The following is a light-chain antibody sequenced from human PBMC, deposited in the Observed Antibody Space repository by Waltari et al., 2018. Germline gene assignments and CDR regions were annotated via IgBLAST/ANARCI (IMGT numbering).Light chain of an antibody. CDR3: SSYAGGGRVV. J-gene: IGLJ2*01. V-gene: IGLV2-23*02. Sequence: QSALTQPASVSGSLGQSITFSCTGTSRDVGTYDLVSWYRQYPGEAPSLMIYEVVKRPSRVSNRFSGSKSGNMASLTISGLQAEDEAHYYCSSYAGGGRVVFGGGTKLTVL. CDR1: SRDVGTYDL. CDR2: EVV.